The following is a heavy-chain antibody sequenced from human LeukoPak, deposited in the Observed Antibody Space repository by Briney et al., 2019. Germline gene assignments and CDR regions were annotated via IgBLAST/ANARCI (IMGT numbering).Heavy chain of an antibody. V-gene: IGHV4-59*01. J-gene: IGHJ4*02. CDR2: IYYSGST. Sequence: PSETLSLTCTVSGGSISSYYWSWIRQPPGKGLEWIGYIYYSGSTNYNPSLKSRVTISVDTSKNQFSLKLSSVTAADTAVYYCARGPSPHSSGWYWGEYYFDYRGQGTLVTVSS. CDR3: ARGPSPHSSGWYWGEYYFDY. CDR1: GGSISSYY. D-gene: IGHD6-19*01.